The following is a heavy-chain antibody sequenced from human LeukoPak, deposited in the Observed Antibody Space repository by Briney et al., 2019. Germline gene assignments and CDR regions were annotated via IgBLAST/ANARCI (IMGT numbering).Heavy chain of an antibody. D-gene: IGHD6-13*01. J-gene: IGHJ6*02. V-gene: IGHV3-30*18. CDR3: AKDGADSSSYGMDV. CDR1: GFTFSSYG. CDR2: ISYDGSNK. Sequence: GRSLRPSCAASGFTFSSYGMHWVRQAPGKGLEWVAVISYDGSNKYYADSVKGRFTISRDNSKNTLYLQMNSLRAEDTAVYYCAKDGADSSSYGMDVWGQGTTVTVSS.